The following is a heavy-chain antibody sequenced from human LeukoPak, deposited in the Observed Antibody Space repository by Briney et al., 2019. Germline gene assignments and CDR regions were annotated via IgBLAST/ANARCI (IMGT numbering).Heavy chain of an antibody. CDR1: GLTFTSYA. Sequence: GGSLRLSCAASGLTFTSYAMHWVRQAPGQRLERMGWISAGNGNTKYSQEFQGRVTTTRDTSASAVYMELSSLRSDDMAVYYCARVVRYSSGPRTDLLPYYFDYWGQGTLVTVS. CDR3: ARVVRYSSGPRTDLLPYYFDY. D-gene: IGHD6-19*01. V-gene: IGHV1-3*03. CDR2: ISAGNGNT. J-gene: IGHJ4*02.